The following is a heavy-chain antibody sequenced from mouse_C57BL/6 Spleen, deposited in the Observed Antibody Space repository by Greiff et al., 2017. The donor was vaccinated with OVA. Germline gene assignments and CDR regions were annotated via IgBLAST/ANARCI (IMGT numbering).Heavy chain of an antibody. CDR3: TRGRDYFDY. J-gene: IGHJ2*01. D-gene: IGHD3-1*01. CDR1: GFNIKDDY. V-gene: IGHV14-4*01. CDR2: IDPENGDT. Sequence: VQLKESGAELVRPGASVKLSCTASGFNIKDDYMHWVKQRPEQGLEWIGWIDPENGDTEYASKFQGKATITADTSSNTAYLQLSSLTSEDTAVYYCTRGRDYFDYWGQGTTLTVSS.